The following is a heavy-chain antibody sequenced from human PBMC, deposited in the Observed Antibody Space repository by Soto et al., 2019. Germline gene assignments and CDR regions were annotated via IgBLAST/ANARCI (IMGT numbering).Heavy chain of an antibody. CDR1: GYTFTHYY. CDR2: INPASGST. D-gene: IGHD6-13*01. CDR3: ARDLAARDH. V-gene: IGHV1-46*01. J-gene: IGHJ4*02. Sequence: QVQLVQSGAEVKKPGASVKLSCRTSGYTFTHYYIHWVRQAPGQGLEWLAIINPASGSTNYAQDFQGRLALTRDTSTTTVYMELSVLRAEDTAIFYCARDLAARDHWGQGTMVTVSS.